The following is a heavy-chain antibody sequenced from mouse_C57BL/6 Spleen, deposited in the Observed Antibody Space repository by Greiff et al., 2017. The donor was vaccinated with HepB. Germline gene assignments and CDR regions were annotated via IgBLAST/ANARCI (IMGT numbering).Heavy chain of an antibody. Sequence: EVKLQESGGGLVKPGGSLKLSCAASGFTFSDYGMHWVRQAPEKGLEWVAYISSGSSTIYYADTVKGRFTISRDNAKNTLFLQMTSLRSEDTAMYYCASYDYGGFAYWGQGTLVTVSA. V-gene: IGHV5-17*01. D-gene: IGHD2-4*01. CDR3: ASYDYGGFAY. CDR1: GFTFSDYG. CDR2: ISSGSSTI. J-gene: IGHJ3*01.